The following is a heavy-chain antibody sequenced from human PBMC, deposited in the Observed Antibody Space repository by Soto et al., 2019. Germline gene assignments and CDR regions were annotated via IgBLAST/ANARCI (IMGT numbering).Heavy chain of an antibody. V-gene: IGHV1-3*01. CDR3: SRVSSSNGRFHSDY. CDR2: IIAGNGKT. CDR1: GYVFTGYA. D-gene: IGHD6-13*01. J-gene: IGHJ4*02. Sequence: ASVRVSCKASGYVFTGYAIHCVRQAPGQRLECLGWIIAGNGKTRYSQAFQDRLTITRDTSASTAYMELSSLRSEDTAVYYCSRVSSSNGRFHSDYWGLG.